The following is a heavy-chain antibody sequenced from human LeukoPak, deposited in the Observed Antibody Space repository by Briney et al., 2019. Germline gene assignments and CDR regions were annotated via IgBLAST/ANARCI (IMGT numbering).Heavy chain of an antibody. CDR3: ARPGSSGWRVIQSPDF. D-gene: IGHD6-19*01. J-gene: IGHJ4*02. CDR1: GYTFTTYW. CDR2: TYPDGFET. V-gene: IGHV5-51*01. Sequence: GESLKISCQASGYTFTTYWIGWVRQLPGKGLEWIGVTYPDGFETRYSPSYQGQVSISADKSINTAYLQWISLKASDTGMYYCARPGSSGWRVIQSPDFWGQGTLVTVSS.